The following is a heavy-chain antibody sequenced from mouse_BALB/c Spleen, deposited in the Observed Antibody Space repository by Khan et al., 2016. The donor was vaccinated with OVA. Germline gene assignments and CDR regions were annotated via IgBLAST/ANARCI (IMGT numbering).Heavy chain of an antibody. V-gene: IGHV3-8*02. CDR2: VTYSGNT. J-gene: IGHJ4*01. Sequence: EVELVESGPSLVKPSQTLSLTCSVTGDSITSGFWYWIRKFPGNKFEYMGYVTYSGNTYYNPSLKSRISITRDTSKSQYYLQLNSVTTEDTATYFCARSYGSWAMDYWGQGTSVTVSS. CDR3: ARSYGSWAMDY. D-gene: IGHD1-1*01. CDR1: GDSITSGF.